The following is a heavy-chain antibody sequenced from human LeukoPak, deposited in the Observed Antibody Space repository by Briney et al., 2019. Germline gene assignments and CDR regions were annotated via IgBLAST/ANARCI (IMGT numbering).Heavy chain of an antibody. CDR3: ARDRQVQLERRGFDY. V-gene: IGHV4-39*01. Sequence: SETLSLTCTVSGGSISNYYWGWIRQPPGKGLEWIGSIYYSGSTYYNPSLKSRVTISVDTSKNQFSLKLSSVTAADTAVYYCARDRQVQLERRGFDYWGQGTLVTVSS. CDR1: GGSISNYY. CDR2: IYYSGST. J-gene: IGHJ4*02. D-gene: IGHD1-1*01.